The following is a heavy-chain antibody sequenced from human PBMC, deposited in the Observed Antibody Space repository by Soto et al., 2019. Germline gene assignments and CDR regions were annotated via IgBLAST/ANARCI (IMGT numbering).Heavy chain of an antibody. J-gene: IGHJ3*01. Sequence: QVQLKESGSGLVKPAQTLSLTCAVSGGSITSGGISWSWIRQPPGKGLEWIGYVHHTGNTDYHPSLGSRVTISLDRSWNLFSLNLTSVTAADTATSYCAKECGGTCLDAFDVWGPGTTVIVSS. CDR2: VHHTGNT. V-gene: IGHV4-30-2*01. CDR3: AKECGGTCLDAFDV. CDR1: GGSITSGGIS. D-gene: IGHD2-15*01.